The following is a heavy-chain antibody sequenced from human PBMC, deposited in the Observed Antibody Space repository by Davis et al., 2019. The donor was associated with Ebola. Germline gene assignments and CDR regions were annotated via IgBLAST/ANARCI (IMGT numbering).Heavy chain of an antibody. CDR2: IKQDGSEK. Sequence: PAGSLTLSCATSGFIFSSFWMSCVRQAPGKGLEWVANIKQDGSEKYFVDSVEGRFTISRDNAKNSLYLQMNSLRAEDTAVYYCARGRFYCSSTNCYWFDHWGQGTLVTVSS. CDR1: GFIFSSFW. V-gene: IGHV3-7*01. D-gene: IGHD2-2*01. J-gene: IGHJ5*02. CDR3: ARGRFYCSSTNCYWFDH.